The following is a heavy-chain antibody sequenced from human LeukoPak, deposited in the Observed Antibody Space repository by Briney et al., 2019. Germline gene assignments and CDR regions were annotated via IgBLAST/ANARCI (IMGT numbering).Heavy chain of an antibody. CDR1: GFNVSDNY. CDR3: ARDAPQVPAAGVLAS. Sequence: PGGSLRLSCAASGFNVSDNYMSWVRQAPGKGLEWVSVMYSRGDTYYADSVKGRFTFSRDISKNTLYLQMNGLRTEDTAMYYCARDAPQVPAAGVLASWGQGTLVTVSS. V-gene: IGHV3-53*01. D-gene: IGHD6-13*01. J-gene: IGHJ5*02. CDR2: MYSRGDT.